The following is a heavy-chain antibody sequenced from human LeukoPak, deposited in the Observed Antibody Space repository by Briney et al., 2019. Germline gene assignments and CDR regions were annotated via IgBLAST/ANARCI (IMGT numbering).Heavy chain of an antibody. CDR3: ARVGKRFLESAMDV. CDR2: INPNSGRT. D-gene: IGHD3-3*01. Sequence: GASVKVSCKASGYAFTGYYIHWVRQAPGQGLEWLGWINPNSGRTKFAQKFQGRLTLTGDTSISTGYLDLNSLTSDDTAVYYCARVGKRFLESAMDVWGQGTTVTVSS. V-gene: IGHV1-2*02. CDR1: GYAFTGYY. J-gene: IGHJ6*02.